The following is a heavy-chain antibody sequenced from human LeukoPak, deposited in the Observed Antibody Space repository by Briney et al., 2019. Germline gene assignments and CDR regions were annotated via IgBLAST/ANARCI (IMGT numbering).Heavy chain of an antibody. CDR1: GFTVGSNY. CDR2: IYSGGST. CDR3: ATYYGDYEYYYGMDV. D-gene: IGHD4-17*01. Sequence: GGSLRLSCAASGFTVGSNYMSWVRQAPGKGLEWVSVIYSGGSTYYADSVKGRFTISRDNSKNTLYLQMNSLRAEDTAVYYCATYYGDYEYYYGMDVWGQGTTV. V-gene: IGHV3-66*01. J-gene: IGHJ6*02.